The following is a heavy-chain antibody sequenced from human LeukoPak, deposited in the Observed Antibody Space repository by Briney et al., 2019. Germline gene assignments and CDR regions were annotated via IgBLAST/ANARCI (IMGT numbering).Heavy chain of an antibody. CDR3: ASPSSTVTTGLDY. V-gene: IGHV3-74*01. J-gene: IGHJ4*02. D-gene: IGHD4-17*01. Sequence: GGSLRLSCAASGFTFNSYWMHWVRQDPGRGLVWVSRINDDGSSTTYADSVKGRFTISRDNAKNTLYLQMNSLRAEDTAVYYCASPSSTVTTGLDYWGQGTLVTVSS. CDR2: INDDGSST. CDR1: GFTFNSYW.